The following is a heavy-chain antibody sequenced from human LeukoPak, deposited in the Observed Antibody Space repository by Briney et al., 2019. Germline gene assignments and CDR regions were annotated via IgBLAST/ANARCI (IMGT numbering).Heavy chain of an antibody. CDR3: VRENWYYDH. CDR1: GYTFTAYH. CDR2: IYPPTGGT. V-gene: IGHV1-2*02. J-gene: IGHJ4*02. Sequence: ASVKVSFTTSGYTFTAYHVHWVRQAPGQGLEFMGWIYPPTGGTVLAEKFQGRVIMTRDTSITTAYMELSGLNFDDTAVYYCVRENWYYDHWGQGTLVTVSS. D-gene: IGHD3-16*01.